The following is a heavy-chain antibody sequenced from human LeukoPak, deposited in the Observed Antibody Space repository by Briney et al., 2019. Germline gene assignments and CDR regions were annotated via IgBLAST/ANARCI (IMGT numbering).Heavy chain of an antibody. Sequence: PGGSLRLSYAASGYSSRRQYLHWVRQLPGRGLVWVALINTDGTIRRYADSVKGRFTISRDNAKNTLYLQMNSLRAEDTAVYYCAKIYCSRGVWYSGAFDLWGQGTMVTVSS. J-gene: IGHJ3*01. D-gene: IGHD2-15*01. CDR3: AKIYCSRGVWYSGAFDL. V-gene: IGHV3-74*01. CDR2: INTDGTIR. CDR1: GYSSRRQY.